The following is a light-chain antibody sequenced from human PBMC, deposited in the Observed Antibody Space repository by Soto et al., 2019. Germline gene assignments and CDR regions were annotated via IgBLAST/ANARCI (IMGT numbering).Light chain of an antibody. CDR1: QSVSSN. V-gene: IGKV3-15*01. CDR2: GAS. Sequence: EIVMTQSPATLSVSPGERATLSCRASQSVSSNLAWYQQKPGQTPRLLIYGASTRATGIPARFSGSGSGTEFTLTISSLKSEDFAFYYCQQYNNWPPLAFGQGTRLEIK. J-gene: IGKJ5*01. CDR3: QQYNNWPPLA.